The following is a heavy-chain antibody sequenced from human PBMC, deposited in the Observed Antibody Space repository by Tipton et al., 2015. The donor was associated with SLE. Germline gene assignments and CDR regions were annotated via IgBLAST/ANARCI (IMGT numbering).Heavy chain of an antibody. D-gene: IGHD2-21*01. CDR3: ARDWGGEALDL. J-gene: IGHJ4*02. CDR2: IYTGGRT. CDR1: GGSILGYS. V-gene: IGHV4-4*07. Sequence: TLSLTCTVSGGSILGYSWGWIRQPAGKGPEWIGRIYTGGRTIHNPSLNSRVTMSLDTSKSQFSLKLTSVTAADTAVYYCARDWGGEALDLWGQGTLVTVSP.